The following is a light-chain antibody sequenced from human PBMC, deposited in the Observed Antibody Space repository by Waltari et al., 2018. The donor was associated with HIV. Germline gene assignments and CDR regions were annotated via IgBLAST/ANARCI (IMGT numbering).Light chain of an antibody. CDR3: QQYYSTPRT. J-gene: IGKJ1*01. CDR1: QSVLYSSNNKNY. CDR2: WAS. V-gene: IGKV4-1*01. Sequence: DIVMTQSPDSLVVSLGERATLNCRSSQSVLYSSNNKNYLAWYQQKAGQPPKLLIYWASTRESGVPDRFSGSGSGTDFTLTISSLQAEDVAVYYCQQYYSTPRTFGQGTKVEIK.